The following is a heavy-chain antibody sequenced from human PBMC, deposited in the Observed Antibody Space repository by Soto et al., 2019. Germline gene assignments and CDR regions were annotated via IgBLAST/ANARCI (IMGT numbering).Heavy chain of an antibody. D-gene: IGHD4-17*01. V-gene: IGHV4-39*02. Sequence: SETLSLTCTVSGGSISSSRYYWGRIRQPPGKGLEWIGSIYYSGSTYHNPSLKSRVTISVDTSKNHFSLKLSSLPAADTAVYYFSCLDSYDDANLDYWGQGTLVTVSS. J-gene: IGHJ4*02. CDR1: GGSISSSRYY. CDR3: SCLDSYDDANLDY. CDR2: IYYSGST.